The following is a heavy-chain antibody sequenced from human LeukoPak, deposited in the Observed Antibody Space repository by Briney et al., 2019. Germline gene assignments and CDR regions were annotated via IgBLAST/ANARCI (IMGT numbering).Heavy chain of an antibody. CDR1: GGSLRNYNNY. CDR3: ARTRAYGGRPDY. J-gene: IGHJ4*02. V-gene: IGHV4-39*01. CDR2: VYYTGST. D-gene: IGHD4-23*01. Sequence: SETLSLTCIVSGGSLRNYNNYWGWIRQPPGKGLEWIGSVYYTGSTYYNPSLQSRITVSVDTSKNQFSLKLSSVTAADTAVYYCARTRAYGGRPDYWGQGTLVTVSS.